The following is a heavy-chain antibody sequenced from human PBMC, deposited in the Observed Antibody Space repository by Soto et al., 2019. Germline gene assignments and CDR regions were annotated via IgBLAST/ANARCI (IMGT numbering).Heavy chain of an antibody. Sequence: GGSLRLSCAASGFTFSSYWMSWVRQAPGKGLEWVANIKQDGSEKYYVDSVKGRFTISRDNAKNSLYLQMNSLRAEDTAVYYCARVHIVVVINYGMDVWGQGTTVTVS. D-gene: IGHD3-22*01. J-gene: IGHJ6*02. V-gene: IGHV3-7*01. CDR1: GFTFSSYW. CDR2: IKQDGSEK. CDR3: ARVHIVVVINYGMDV.